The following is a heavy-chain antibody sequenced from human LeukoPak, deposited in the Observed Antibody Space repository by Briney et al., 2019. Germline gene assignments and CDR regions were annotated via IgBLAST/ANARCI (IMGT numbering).Heavy chain of an antibody. D-gene: IGHD6-25*01. Sequence: GGSLRLSCAASGFTFSSYAMSWVRQAPGKGLEWVSGINWNGGSTGYADPVKGRFTISRDNAKNSLYLQMNSLRAEDTALYHCAREYSSAPHDYWGQGTLVTVSS. CDR1: GFTFSSYA. J-gene: IGHJ4*02. CDR3: AREYSSAPHDY. V-gene: IGHV3-20*01. CDR2: INWNGGST.